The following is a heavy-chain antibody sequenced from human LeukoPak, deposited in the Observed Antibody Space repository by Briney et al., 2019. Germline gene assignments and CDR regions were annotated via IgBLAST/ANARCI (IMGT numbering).Heavy chain of an antibody. D-gene: IGHD2-2*03. CDR3: TKDMDPGGINV. CDR1: GFTFHEKYA. V-gene: IGHV3-9*01. CDR2: FSLDSDNV. Sequence: SLRLSCGASGFTFHEKYAMHWVRQAPGKGLEWDSGFSLDSDNVGYADSVRGRFTVSRDRAKNSLYLQMNYLRPEDTALYFCTKDMDPGGINVWGQGTTVIVSS. J-gene: IGHJ6*02.